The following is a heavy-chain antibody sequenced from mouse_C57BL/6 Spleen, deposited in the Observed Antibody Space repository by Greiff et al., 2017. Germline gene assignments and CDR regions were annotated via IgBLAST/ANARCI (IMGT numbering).Heavy chain of an antibody. CDR3: ASGGAIDY. J-gene: IGHJ4*01. CDR1: GYSITSGYY. V-gene: IGHV3-6*01. Sequence: EVKVEASGPGLVKPSQSLSLTCSVTGYSITSGYYWNWIRQFPGNKLEWMGYISYDGSNNYNPSLKNRISITRDTSKNQFFLTLNAVTTEDTATYYCASGGAIDYWGQGTSVTVSS. CDR2: ISYDGSN.